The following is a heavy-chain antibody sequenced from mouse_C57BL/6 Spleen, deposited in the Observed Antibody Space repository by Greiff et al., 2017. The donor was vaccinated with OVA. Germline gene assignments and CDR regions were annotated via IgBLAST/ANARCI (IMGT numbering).Heavy chain of an antibody. J-gene: IGHJ4*01. CDR1: GYTFTSYW. CDR3: ARGWGYLYAMDY. D-gene: IGHD3-1*01. CDR2: IDPSDSYT. Sequence: QVQLQQPGAELVMPGASVKLSCKASGYTFTSYWMHWVKQRPGQGLEWIGEIDPSDSYTNYNQKFKGKSTLTVDKSSSTAYMQLSSLTSEDAAVYYCARGWGYLYAMDYWGQGTSVTVSS. V-gene: IGHV1-69*01.